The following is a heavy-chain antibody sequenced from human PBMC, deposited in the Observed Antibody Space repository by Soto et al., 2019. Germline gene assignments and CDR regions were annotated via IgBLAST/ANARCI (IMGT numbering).Heavy chain of an antibody. CDR2: ISSSSSYI. CDR1: GFTFSSYS. CDR3: ARDRSSSWSYYGMDV. D-gene: IGHD6-13*01. Sequence: AGGSLRLSCAASGFTFSSYSMNWVRQAPGKGLEWVSSISSSSSYIYYADSVKGRFTISRDNAKNSLYLQMNSLRAEDTAVYYCARDRSSSWSYYGMDVWGQGTTVTVSS. V-gene: IGHV3-21*01. J-gene: IGHJ6*02.